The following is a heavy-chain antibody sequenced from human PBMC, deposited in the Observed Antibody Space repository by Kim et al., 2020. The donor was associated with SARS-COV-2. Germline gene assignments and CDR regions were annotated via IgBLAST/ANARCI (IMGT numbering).Heavy chain of an antibody. CDR2: VSYTGTT. CDR1: GDSINGYY. D-gene: IGHD6-13*01. CDR3: ARRAGQLGTPFDY. J-gene: IGHJ4*02. V-gene: IGHV4-59*08. Sequence: SETLSLTCIVSGDSINGYYWSWIRQTPGKGLEWIGYVSYTGTTNYNPSLKSRATISVDTSKNQFSLDLTSVTAADTAMYYCARRAGQLGTPFDYWGQGT.